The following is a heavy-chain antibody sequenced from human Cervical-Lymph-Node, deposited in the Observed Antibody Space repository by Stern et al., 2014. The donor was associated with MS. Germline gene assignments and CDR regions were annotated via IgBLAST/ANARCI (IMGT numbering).Heavy chain of an antibody. CDR3: AREHHGGNFAS. CDR2: IVPILERA. V-gene: IGHV1-69*01. J-gene: IGHJ5*02. Sequence: VQLVESGAEVRKPGSSVKVSCKASGATFSTNAISWLRQAPGQGPEWMGAIVPILERANYVQKVRGRLTITADESASTAYMELRSLRSEDTAVYYCAREHHGGNFASWGQGTLVTVSS. CDR1: GATFSTNA. D-gene: IGHD4-23*01.